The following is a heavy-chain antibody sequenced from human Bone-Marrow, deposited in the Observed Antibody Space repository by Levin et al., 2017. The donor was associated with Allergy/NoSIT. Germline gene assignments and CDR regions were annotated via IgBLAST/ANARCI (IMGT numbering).Heavy chain of an antibody. J-gene: IGHJ3*02. CDR1: FFSFLRGRSY. V-gene: IGHV4-61*01. D-gene: IGHD4-11*01. Sequence: LSLPFPFSFFSFLRGRSYWTWIRQPPGKGLEWIGYIYYSGSTNYNPSLKSRVPLSVDTSKNQFSLNLNSVTAADTAVYYCARDHNYEKAFDIWGQGTMVSVSS. CDR3: ARDHNYEKAFDI. CDR2: IYYSGST.